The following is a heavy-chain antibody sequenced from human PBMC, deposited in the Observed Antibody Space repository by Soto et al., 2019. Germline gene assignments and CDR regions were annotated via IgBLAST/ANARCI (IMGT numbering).Heavy chain of an antibody. CDR3: ARVRYGSGSYQAGPRDYYYSYYMDV. CDR2: ISAYNGNT. V-gene: IGHV1-18*01. D-gene: IGHD3-10*01. CDR1: GYTFTSYG. Sequence: QVQLVQSGAEVKKPGASVKVSCKASGYTFTSYGISWVRQAPGQGLEWMGWISAYNGNTNYAQKLQGRVTMTTDTSTSTAYMELRSLRSDDTAVYYCARVRYGSGSYQAGPRDYYYSYYMDVWGKGTTVTVSS. J-gene: IGHJ6*03.